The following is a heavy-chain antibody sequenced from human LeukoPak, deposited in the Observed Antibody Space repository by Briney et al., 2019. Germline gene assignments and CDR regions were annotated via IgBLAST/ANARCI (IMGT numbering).Heavy chain of an antibody. D-gene: IGHD6-6*01. CDR2: IIPIFGTA. J-gene: IGHJ6*03. CDR1: GYTFTNYG. V-gene: IGHV1-69*05. CDR3: ARDRRIAAPRNYYYMDV. Sequence: GAAVKVSCKAFGYTFTNYGISWVRQAPGQGLEWMGGIIPIFGTANYAQKFQGRVTITTDESTSTAYMELSSLRSEDTAVYYCARDRRIAAPRNYYYMDVWGKGTTVTVSS.